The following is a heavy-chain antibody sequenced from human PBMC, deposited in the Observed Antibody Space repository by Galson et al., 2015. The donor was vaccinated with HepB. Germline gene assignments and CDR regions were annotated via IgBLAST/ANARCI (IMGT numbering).Heavy chain of an antibody. CDR1: GGSFSGSY. J-gene: IGHJ6*02. Sequence: LSLTCAVYGGSFSGSYWSWIRQSPGKGLEWIGEVNHSGSTNYNPSLKSRVTLSVDTSKNQFSLKLTSVTAADTAVYYCARGFGNSFGYGYYYDGMDVWGQGTTVTVSS. CDR3: ARGFGNSFGYGYYYDGMDV. D-gene: IGHD5-18*01. CDR2: VNHSGST. V-gene: IGHV4-34*01.